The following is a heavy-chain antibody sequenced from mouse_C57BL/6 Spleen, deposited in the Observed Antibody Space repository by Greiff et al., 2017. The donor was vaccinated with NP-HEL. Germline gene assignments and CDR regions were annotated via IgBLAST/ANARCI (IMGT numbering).Heavy chain of an antibody. Sequence: QVQLQQSGAELAKPGASVKLSCKASGYTFTSYWMHWVKQRPGQGLEWIGYINPSSGYTKYNQKFKDKATLTAEKSSSTAYMQLSSLTYEDSAVYYWARAGTGALDYGGKGTTLTVSS. J-gene: IGHJ2*01. CDR1: GYTFTSYW. V-gene: IGHV1-7*01. CDR3: ARAGTGALDY. D-gene: IGHD4-1*01. CDR2: INPSSGYT.